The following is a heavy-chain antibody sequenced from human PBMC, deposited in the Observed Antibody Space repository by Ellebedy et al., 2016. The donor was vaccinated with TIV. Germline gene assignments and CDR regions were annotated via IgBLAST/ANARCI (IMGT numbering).Heavy chain of an antibody. CDR2: IYYNGNT. D-gene: IGHD4-17*01. CDR1: GGSISNVGFY. CDR3: ARERPDYGDRYWYFDL. V-gene: IGHV4-31*03. Sequence: MPSETLSLTCTVSGGSISNVGFYWSWIRQHPGKGLEWFGYIYYNGNTYYNPSLKSRVTISVDTSKNQFSLKLSSVTAADTAVYYCARERPDYGDRYWYFDLWGRGTLVTVSS. J-gene: IGHJ2*01.